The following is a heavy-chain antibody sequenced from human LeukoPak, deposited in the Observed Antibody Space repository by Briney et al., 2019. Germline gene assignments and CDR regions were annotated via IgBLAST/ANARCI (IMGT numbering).Heavy chain of an antibody. J-gene: IGHJ4*02. D-gene: IGHD4-17*01. CDR1: GYTFTSYA. CDR2: INAGNGNT. Sequence: ASVNVSCKASGYTFTSYAMHWVRQAPGQRLEWMGWINAGNGNTKYSQRFQGRVTITRDTSASTAYMELSSLRSEDTAVYYCARDYGDYYFDYWGQGTLVTVSS. CDR3: ARDYGDYYFDY. V-gene: IGHV1-3*01.